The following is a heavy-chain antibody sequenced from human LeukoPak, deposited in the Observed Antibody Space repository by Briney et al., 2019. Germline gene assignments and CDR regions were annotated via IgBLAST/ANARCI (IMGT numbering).Heavy chain of an antibody. J-gene: IGHJ4*02. CDR1: GFTVSNNY. Sequence: PGGSLRLSCAASGFTVSNNYMTWVRQAPGNGLEWVSLIYSGGSTYYADSVKGRFTISRDNSKNTLYLQMNSLRAEDTAVYYCASSSPNFGSGSYYQYWGQGTLVTVSS. CDR3: ASSSPNFGSGSYYQY. CDR2: IYSGGST. D-gene: IGHD3-10*01. V-gene: IGHV3-53*01.